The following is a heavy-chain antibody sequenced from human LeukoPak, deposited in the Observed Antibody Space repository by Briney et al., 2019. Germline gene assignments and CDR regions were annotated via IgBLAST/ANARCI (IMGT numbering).Heavy chain of an antibody. D-gene: IGHD3-10*01. CDR3: ARDGYYGSGSYSPYYYYYYYMDV. Sequence: SETLSLTCTVSGGSISSYYWSWIRQPPGKGLEWIGRIYTSGSTNYNPSLKSRVTMSVDTSKNQFSLKLSSLTAADTAVYYCARDGYYGSGSYSPYYYYYYYMDVWGKGTTVTISS. J-gene: IGHJ6*03. CDR1: GGSISSYY. CDR2: IYTSGST. V-gene: IGHV4-4*07.